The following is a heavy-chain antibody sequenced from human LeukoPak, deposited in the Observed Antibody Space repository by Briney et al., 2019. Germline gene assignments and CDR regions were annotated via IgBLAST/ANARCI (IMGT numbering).Heavy chain of an antibody. CDR3: ARHRGLGQQLRWFDP. CDR1: GGSISSSSYY. Sequence: SSETLSLTCTVSGGSISSSSYYWGWIRQPPGKGLEWIGSIYYSGSTYYNPSLKSRVTISVDTSKNQSSLKLSSVTAADTAVYYCARHRGLGQQLRWFDPWGQGTLVTVSS. D-gene: IGHD6-13*01. V-gene: IGHV4-39*01. J-gene: IGHJ5*02. CDR2: IYYSGST.